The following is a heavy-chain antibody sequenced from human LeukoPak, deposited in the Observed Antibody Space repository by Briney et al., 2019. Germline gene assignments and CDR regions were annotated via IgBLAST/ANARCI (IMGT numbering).Heavy chain of an antibody. Sequence: GGSLRLSCAASGFTFNRYSMNWVRQAPGKGLEWVSCISSSSSTRYYADSVKGRFTISRDNATNSLYLQMNSLRAEDTAVYYCAKVSTGFRNFDAFDIWGQGTMVTVSS. CDR3: AKVSTGFRNFDAFDI. J-gene: IGHJ3*02. V-gene: IGHV3-48*01. CDR1: GFTFNRYS. D-gene: IGHD1-14*01. CDR2: ISSSSSTR.